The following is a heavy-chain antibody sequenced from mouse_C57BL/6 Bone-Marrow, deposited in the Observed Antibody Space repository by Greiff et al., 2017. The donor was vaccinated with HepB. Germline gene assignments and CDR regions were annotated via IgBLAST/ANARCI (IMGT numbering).Heavy chain of an antibody. V-gene: IGHV1-81*01. CDR3: ARGTGTGTWYFDV. D-gene: IGHD4-1*01. CDR2: IYPRSGNT. Sequence: QVQLQQSGAELARPGASVKLSCKASGYTFTSYGISWVKQRTGQGLEWIGEIYPRSGNTYYNEKFKGKATLTADKSSSTAYMELRSLTSEDSAVYSCARGTGTGTWYFDVWGTGTTVTVSS. J-gene: IGHJ1*03. CDR1: GYTFTSYG.